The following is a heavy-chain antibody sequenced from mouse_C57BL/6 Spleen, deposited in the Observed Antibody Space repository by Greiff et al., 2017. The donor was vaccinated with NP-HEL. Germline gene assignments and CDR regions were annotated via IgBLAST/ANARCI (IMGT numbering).Heavy chain of an antibody. D-gene: IGHD2-2*01. CDR1: GFSFNTYA. Sequence: EVQLVESGGGLVQPKGSLKLSCAASGFSFNTYAMNWVRQAPGKGLEWVARIRSKSNNYATYYADSVKDRFTISRDDSESMLYLQMNNLKTEDTAMYYCVRYGYVSFAYWGQGTLVTVSA. J-gene: IGHJ3*01. V-gene: IGHV10-1*01. CDR3: VRYGYVSFAY. CDR2: IRSKSNNYAT.